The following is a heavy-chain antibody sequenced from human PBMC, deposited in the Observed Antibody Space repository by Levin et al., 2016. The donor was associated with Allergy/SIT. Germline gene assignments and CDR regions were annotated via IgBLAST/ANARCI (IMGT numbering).Heavy chain of an antibody. CDR2: IYYSGST. CDR1: GGSISSYY. V-gene: IGHV4-59*13. CDR3: ARGGRVAGTFDY. Sequence: SETLSLTCTVSGGSISSYYWSWIRQPPGKGLEWIGYIYYSGSTNYNPSLKSRVTISVDTSKNQFSLKLSSVTAADTAVYYCARGGRVAGTFDYWGQGTLVTVSS. J-gene: IGHJ4*02. D-gene: IGHD6-19*01.